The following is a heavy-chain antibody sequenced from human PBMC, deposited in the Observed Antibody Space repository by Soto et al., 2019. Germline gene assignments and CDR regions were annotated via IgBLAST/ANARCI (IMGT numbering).Heavy chain of an antibody. V-gene: IGHV3-15*01. CDR2: IKSKTDGGTT. D-gene: IGHD3-16*02. Sequence: PGGSLRLSCAASGFTFSNAWMSWVRQAPGKGLEWVGRIKSKTDGGTTDYAAPVKGRFTISRDDSKNTLYLQMNSLKTEDTAVYYCTTAGPTYYDYIWGSYRPNYWGQGTLVTVSS. CDR1: GFTFSNAW. CDR3: TTAGPTYYDYIWGSYRPNY. J-gene: IGHJ4*02.